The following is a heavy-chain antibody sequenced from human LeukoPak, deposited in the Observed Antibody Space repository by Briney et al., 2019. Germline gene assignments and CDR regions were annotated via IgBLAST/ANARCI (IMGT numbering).Heavy chain of an antibody. D-gene: IGHD3-22*01. CDR2: INPNSGGT. Sequence: VKVSCKASGYTFTGYYMHWVRQAPGQGLEWMGRINPNSGGTNYAQKFQGRVTMTRDTSISTAYMELGRLRSDDTAVYYCARGGGITMIVVVTDWGQGTLVTVSS. J-gene: IGHJ4*02. CDR3: ARGGGITMIVVVTD. CDR1: GYTFTGYY. V-gene: IGHV1-2*06.